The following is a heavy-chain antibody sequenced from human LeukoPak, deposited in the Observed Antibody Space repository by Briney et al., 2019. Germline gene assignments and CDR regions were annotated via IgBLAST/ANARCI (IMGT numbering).Heavy chain of an antibody. J-gene: IGHJ4*02. CDR2: ISGSGGST. CDR3: AKDRRNTAMVN. Sequence: GGSLRLSCAASGFTFSSYGMSWVRQAPGKGLEWVSAISGSGGSTYYAGSVKGRFTISRGNSKNTLYLQMNSLRAEDTAVYYCAKDRRNTAMVNWGQGTLVTVSS. V-gene: IGHV3-23*01. CDR1: GFTFSSYG. D-gene: IGHD5-18*01.